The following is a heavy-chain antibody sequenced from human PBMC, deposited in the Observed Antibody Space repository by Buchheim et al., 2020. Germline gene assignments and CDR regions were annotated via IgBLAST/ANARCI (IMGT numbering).Heavy chain of an antibody. CDR3: ARLDGGPFFDY. J-gene: IGHJ4*02. V-gene: IGHV4-34*01. CDR1: GASFSGYY. Sequence: QVQLQQWGAGLLKPSETLSLTCAVYGASFSGYYWSWIRQPPGKGLEWIGEINHSGSTNYNPSLKSRLTISVDTSKSQFSLRLSSVTAADTAVYYCARLDGGPFFDYWGQGTL. CDR2: INHSGST. D-gene: IGHD4-23*01.